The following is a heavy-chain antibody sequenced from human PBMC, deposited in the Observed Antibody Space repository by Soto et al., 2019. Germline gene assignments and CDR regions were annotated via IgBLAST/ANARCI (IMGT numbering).Heavy chain of an antibody. J-gene: IGHJ2*01. D-gene: IGHD6-19*01. CDR2: ISGSGGST. CDR3: AKDQSTIAVAGINWYFDL. CDR1: GFTFSSYA. Sequence: GGSLRLSCAASGFTFSSYAMSWVRQAPGKGLEWVSAISGSGGSTYYADSVKGRFTISRGNSKNTLYLQMNSLRAEDTAVYYCAKDQSTIAVAGINWYFDLWGRGTLVTVSS. V-gene: IGHV3-23*01.